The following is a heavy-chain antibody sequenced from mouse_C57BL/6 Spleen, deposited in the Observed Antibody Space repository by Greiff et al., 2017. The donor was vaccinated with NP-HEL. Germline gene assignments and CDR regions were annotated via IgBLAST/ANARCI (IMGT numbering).Heavy chain of an antibody. V-gene: IGHV1-69*01. J-gene: IGHJ4*01. CDR3: ARGVSYYYGSSYFYYAMDY. D-gene: IGHD1-1*01. Sequence: QVQLQQPGAELVMPGASVKLSCKASGYTFTSYWMHWVKQRPGQGLEWIGEIDPSDSYTNYNQKFKGKSTLTVDKSSSTAYMQLSSLTSEDSAVYYCARGVSYYYGSSYFYYAMDYWGQGTSVTVSS. CDR2: IDPSDSYT. CDR1: GYTFTSYW.